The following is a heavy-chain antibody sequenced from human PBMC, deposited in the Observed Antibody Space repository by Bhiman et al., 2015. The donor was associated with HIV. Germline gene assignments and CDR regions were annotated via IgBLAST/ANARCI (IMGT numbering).Heavy chain of an antibody. CDR1: GFTVSSNS. CDR2: IYSGGST. Sequence: EVQLVESGGGLIQPGGSLRLSCAASGFTVSSNSMSWVRQAPGKGLEWVSVIYSGGSTYYGDSVKGRFTISRDNSKNTVYLQMNSLRAEDTAVYYCAREIGGFNFGFSYYYGMDVWGQGTTVTVSS. J-gene: IGHJ6*02. V-gene: IGHV3-53*01. D-gene: IGHD5-18*01. CDR3: AREIGGFNFGFSYYYGMDV.